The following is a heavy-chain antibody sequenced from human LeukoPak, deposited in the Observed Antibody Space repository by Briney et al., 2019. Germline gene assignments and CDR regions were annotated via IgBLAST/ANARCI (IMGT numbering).Heavy chain of an antibody. Sequence: GGALRLSCAASGFTFSSYSMNWVRQAPGKGLEGVSYISSSSSTIYYADSVKGRFTISRDNAKNSLYLQMNSLRAEDTAVYYCATRPSRGDSSGYYYAPGDNWGQGTLVTVSS. CDR1: GFTFSSYS. V-gene: IGHV3-48*01. CDR2: ISSSSSTI. CDR3: ATRPSRGDSSGYYYAPGDN. J-gene: IGHJ4*02. D-gene: IGHD3-22*01.